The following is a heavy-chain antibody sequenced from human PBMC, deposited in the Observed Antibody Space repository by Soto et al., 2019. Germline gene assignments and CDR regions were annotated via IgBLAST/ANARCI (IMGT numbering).Heavy chain of an antibody. CDR2: ISGYNGHT. V-gene: IGHV1-18*01. CDR3: AREGEMPYYYYGLDV. CDR1: GYTFTTYG. Sequence: QVQLVQSGAEVRKPGASVKVSCKASGYTFTTYGISWVRQAPGQGLEWMGWISGYNGHTKYAQKFQGRVTMTTDTSTSTVYMDLRSLRSDDTAVYYCAREGEMPYYYYGLDVWGQGTTVTVSS. D-gene: IGHD3-16*01. J-gene: IGHJ6*02.